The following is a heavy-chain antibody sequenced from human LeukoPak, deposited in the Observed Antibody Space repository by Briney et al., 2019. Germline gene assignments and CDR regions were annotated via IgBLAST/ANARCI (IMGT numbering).Heavy chain of an antibody. CDR1: GFTFSSYA. Sequence: PGGSLRLSCAASGFTFSSYAMSWVRQAPGKGLEWVSAISGSGGSTYYADSVKGRFTISRDNSKNTLYPQMNSLRAEDTAVYYCAKQFWRTQRYNWFDPWGQGTLVTVSS. V-gene: IGHV3-23*01. CDR3: AKQFWRTQRYNWFDP. D-gene: IGHD3-3*01. CDR2: ISGSGGST. J-gene: IGHJ5*02.